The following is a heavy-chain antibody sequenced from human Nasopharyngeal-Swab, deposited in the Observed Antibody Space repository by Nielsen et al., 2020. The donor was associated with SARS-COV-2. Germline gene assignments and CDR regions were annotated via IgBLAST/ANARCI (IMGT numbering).Heavy chain of an antibody. CDR2: VSYDRADK. V-gene: IGHV3-30*03. CDR3: ARGNGSPTYFEY. J-gene: IGHJ4*02. D-gene: IGHD1-26*01. Sequence: GESLKISCAASGFTFSAHGMHWVCQAPGKGLEWVAFVSYDRADKYYADSVKGRFTISRDNSRNTVYLQINSLRAEDTAVYFCARGNGSPTYFEYWGQGTLVTVSS. CDR1: GFTFSAHG.